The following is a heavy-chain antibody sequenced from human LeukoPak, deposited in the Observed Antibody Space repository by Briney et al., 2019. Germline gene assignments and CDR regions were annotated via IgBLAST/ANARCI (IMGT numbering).Heavy chain of an antibody. CDR3: ATGGTGYCSSTSCYGIMANYYYYYMDV. Sequence: ASVKVSCKVSGYTLTELSMHWVRQAPGKGLEWMGGFDPEDGETNYAQKFQGRVTMSEDTSTDTAYMELSSLRSEDTAVYCCATGGTGYCSSTSCYGIMANYYYYYMDVWGKGTSVTVSS. CDR2: FDPEDGET. CDR1: GYTLTELS. J-gene: IGHJ6*03. V-gene: IGHV1-24*01. D-gene: IGHD2-2*01.